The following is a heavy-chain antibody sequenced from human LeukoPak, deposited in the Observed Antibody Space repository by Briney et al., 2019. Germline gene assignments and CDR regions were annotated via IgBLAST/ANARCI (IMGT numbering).Heavy chain of an antibody. Sequence: GGSLRLSCAASGFTFNNYAMTWVRQAPGKGLEWVSSISDGGSDTYYAGSVKGRFTVSRDNSKNTLYMQMNSLKAEDTAVYYCAKRVSYSNSAAYFDYWGQGTLVTVSS. D-gene: IGHD6-6*01. CDR3: AKRVSYSNSAAYFDY. V-gene: IGHV3-23*01. J-gene: IGHJ4*02. CDR2: ISDGGSDT. CDR1: GFTFNNYA.